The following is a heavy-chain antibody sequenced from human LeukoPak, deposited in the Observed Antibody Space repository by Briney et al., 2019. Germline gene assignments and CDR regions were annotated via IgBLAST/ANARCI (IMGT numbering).Heavy chain of an antibody. Sequence: GGSLRLSCAASGFTFSSYAMSWVRQAPGKGLEWVSAISGSGGSTYYADSVKGRFTISRDNSKNTLYLQMNSLRAEDTAVYYCAKSRSSSSASCYNYWGQGTLVTVST. V-gene: IGHV3-23*01. D-gene: IGHD2-2*02. CDR2: ISGSGGST. CDR1: GFTFSSYA. CDR3: AKSRSSSSASCYNY. J-gene: IGHJ4*02.